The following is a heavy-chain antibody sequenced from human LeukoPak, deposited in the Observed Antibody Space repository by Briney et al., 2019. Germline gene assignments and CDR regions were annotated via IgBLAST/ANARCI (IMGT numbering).Heavy chain of an antibody. CDR2: IIPIFGTA. CDR1: GGTFSSYA. CDR3: ARDIGKEMYYYGSGSYYPIDY. J-gene: IGHJ4*02. V-gene: IGHV1-69*06. D-gene: IGHD3-10*01. Sequence: ASVKVSCKASGGTFSSYAISWVRQAPGQGLEWMGGIIPIFGTANYAQKFQGRVTITADKSTSTAYMELSSLKSEDTAVYYCARDIGKEMYYYGSGSYYPIDYWGQGTLVTVSS.